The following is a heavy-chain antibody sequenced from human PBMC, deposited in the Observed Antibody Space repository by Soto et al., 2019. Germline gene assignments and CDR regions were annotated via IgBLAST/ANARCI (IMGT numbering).Heavy chain of an antibody. D-gene: IGHD5-12*01. Sequence: QVQLVESGGGVVQPGTSLRLSCSASGFTFSNFGMHWVRQAPGKGLEWVSIITYDGSRNHYIDSVKGRFTISRDNSKNTVFLQMNSLRAEDSAVYYCAKDIHADRDTYHYGADYCGQGTVVTVSS. J-gene: IGHJ4*02. CDR2: ITYDGSRN. CDR3: AKDIHADRDTYHYGADY. V-gene: IGHV3-30*18. CDR1: GFTFSNFG.